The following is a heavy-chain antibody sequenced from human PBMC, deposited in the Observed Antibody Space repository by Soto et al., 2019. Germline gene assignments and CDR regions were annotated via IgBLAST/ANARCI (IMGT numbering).Heavy chain of an antibody. J-gene: IGHJ4*02. CDR1: GFTFSGQW. CDR2: INQDGSEK. Sequence: GGSLRLSCAASGFTFSGQWMSWVRQAPGKGLEWVANINQDGSEKNYVDSVKGRFSISRDNARNSLYPQMSDLRVEDTAVYYCARAERWGQGTLVTVSS. V-gene: IGHV3-7*04. CDR3: ARAER.